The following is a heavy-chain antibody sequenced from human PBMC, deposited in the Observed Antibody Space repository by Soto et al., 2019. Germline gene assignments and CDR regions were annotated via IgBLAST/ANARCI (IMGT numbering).Heavy chain of an antibody. CDR3: AKDQSSSGWFDRFGY. Sequence: GGSLRLSCAASGFTFSSYAMSWVRQAPGKGLEWVSAISGSGGSTYYADSVKGRFTISRDNSKNTLYLQMNSLRAEDTAVYYCAKDQSSSGWFDRFGYWGQGTLVTVSS. CDR1: GFTFSSYA. V-gene: IGHV3-23*01. CDR2: ISGSGGST. D-gene: IGHD6-19*01. J-gene: IGHJ4*02.